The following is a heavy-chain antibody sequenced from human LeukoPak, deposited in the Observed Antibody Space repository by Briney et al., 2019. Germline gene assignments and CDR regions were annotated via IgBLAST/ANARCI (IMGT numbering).Heavy chain of an antibody. Sequence: GGSLRLSCAASGFTFTSYGMSWVRQAPGKGLEWVSVIYSGGSTYYADSVKGRFTISRDNSKNMLYLQMNSLRAEDTAVYYCARRNYFDYWGQGTLVTVSS. CDR1: GFTFTSYG. J-gene: IGHJ4*02. CDR2: IYSGGST. V-gene: IGHV3-66*01. CDR3: ARRNYFDY.